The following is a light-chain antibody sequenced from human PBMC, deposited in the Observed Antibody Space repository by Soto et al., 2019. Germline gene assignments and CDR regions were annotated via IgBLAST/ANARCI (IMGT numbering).Light chain of an antibody. CDR2: DAS. CDR3: QQFKSYPIT. V-gene: IGKV1-13*02. Sequence: AIQLTQAPSSLSASVGDRVTITCRASQGISSALAWYQQKPGKAPKLLIYDASSLESGVPSRFSGSGSGTDFTLTISSLQPEDFATYYCQQFKSYPITFCQGTRLEIK. CDR1: QGISSA. J-gene: IGKJ5*01.